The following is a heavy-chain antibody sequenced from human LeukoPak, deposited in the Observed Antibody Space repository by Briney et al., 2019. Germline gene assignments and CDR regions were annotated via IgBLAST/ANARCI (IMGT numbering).Heavy chain of an antibody. CDR1: GFTVSSNY. CDR2: IYSGGST. V-gene: IGHV3-53*01. Sequence: GGSLRLTCAASGFTVSSNYMSWVRQAPGRGLDWVSVIYSGGSTYYADSVKGRFTISRDNSKNTLYLQMNSLRAEDTAVYYCARVWSDCYISNCYISEYWGQGTLVTVSS. CDR3: ARVWSDCYISNCYISEY. D-gene: IGHD3-3*01. J-gene: IGHJ4*02.